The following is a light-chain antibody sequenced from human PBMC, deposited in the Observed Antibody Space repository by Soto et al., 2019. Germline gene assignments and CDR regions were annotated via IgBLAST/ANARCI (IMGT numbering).Light chain of an antibody. CDR3: SSYTSSTTPVV. J-gene: IGLJ2*01. V-gene: IGLV2-14*01. CDR2: EVT. CDR1: SSDIGGYNS. Sequence: QSVLTQPASVSGSPGQSITISCTGMSSDIGGYNSVSWYQQHPGKAPKLMIYEVTNRPSGVSNRFSGSKSANTASLTISGLQAEDEADYYCSSYTSSTTPVVFGGGTKLTVL.